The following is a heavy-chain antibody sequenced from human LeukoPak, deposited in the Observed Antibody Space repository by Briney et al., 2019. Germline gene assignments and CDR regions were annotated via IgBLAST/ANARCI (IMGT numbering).Heavy chain of an antibody. Sequence: PGGSLRPSCAASGFTFSNAWMSWVRQAPGKGLEWVGRIKSKTDGGTTDYAAPVKGRFTISRDDSKNTLYLQMNSLKTEDTAVYYCTTVRRAVAGPIDYWGQGTQVTVSS. CDR1: GFTFSNAW. J-gene: IGHJ4*02. D-gene: IGHD6-19*01. CDR2: IKSKTDGGTT. V-gene: IGHV3-15*01. CDR3: TTVRRAVAGPIDY.